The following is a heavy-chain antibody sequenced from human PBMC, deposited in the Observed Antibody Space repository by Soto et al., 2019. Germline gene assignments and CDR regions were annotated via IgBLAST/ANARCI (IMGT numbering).Heavy chain of an antibody. Sequence: GGSLRPSCAASGFTFSSYDMHWVRQATGKGLEWVSAIGTAGDPYYPGSVKGRFTISRENAKNSLYLQMNSLRAGDTAVYYCARAEGYYDSSGYYQSYFDYWGQRTLVTVSS. J-gene: IGHJ4*02. CDR2: IGTAGDP. V-gene: IGHV3-13*05. CDR3: ARAEGYYDSSGYYQSYFDY. D-gene: IGHD3-22*01. CDR1: GFTFSSYD.